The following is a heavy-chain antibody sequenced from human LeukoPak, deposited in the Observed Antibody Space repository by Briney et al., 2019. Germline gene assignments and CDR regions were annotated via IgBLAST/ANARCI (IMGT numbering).Heavy chain of an antibody. J-gene: IGHJ4*02. CDR2: ISSSGSTI. CDR3: ARERGYVAVAGTLWY. CDR1: GFTFSSYE. V-gene: IGHV3-48*03. Sequence: GGSLRLSCAASGFTFSSYEMNWVRQAPGKGLEWVSYISSSGSTIYYADSVKGRFTISRDNAKNSLYLQMNSLRAEDTAVYYCARERGYVAVAGTLWYWGQGTLVTVSS. D-gene: IGHD6-19*01.